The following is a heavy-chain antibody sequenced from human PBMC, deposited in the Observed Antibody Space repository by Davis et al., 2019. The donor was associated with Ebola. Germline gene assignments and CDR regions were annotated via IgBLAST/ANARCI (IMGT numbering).Heavy chain of an antibody. J-gene: IGHJ4*02. V-gene: IGHV3-30*02. D-gene: IGHD5-12*01. CDR1: GFTFSSYG. Sequence: GESLKISCAASGFTFSSYGMHWVRQAPGKGLEWVAFIRYDGSNKYYADSVKGRFTISRDNSKNTLYLQMNSLRSDDTAVYYCARRPGYSGYDPYFDYWGQGTLVTVSS. CDR3: ARRPGYSGYDPYFDY. CDR2: IRYDGSNK.